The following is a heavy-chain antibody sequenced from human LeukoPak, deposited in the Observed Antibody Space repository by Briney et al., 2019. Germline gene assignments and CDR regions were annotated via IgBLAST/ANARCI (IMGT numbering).Heavy chain of an antibody. V-gene: IGHV4-59*01. CDR2: IYYSGST. D-gene: IGHD3-22*01. J-gene: IGHJ4*02. Sequence: PSETLSLTCTVSGGSISSYYWSRIRQPPGKGLEWIGYIYYSGSTNYNPSLKSRVTISVDTSKNQFSLKLSSVTAADTAVYYCARVGPNSSGYFDFDYWGQGTLVTVSS. CDR1: GGSISSYY. CDR3: ARVGPNSSGYFDFDY.